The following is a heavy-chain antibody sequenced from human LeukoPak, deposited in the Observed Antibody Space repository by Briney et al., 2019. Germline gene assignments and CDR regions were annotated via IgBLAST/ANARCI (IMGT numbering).Heavy chain of an antibody. J-gene: IGHJ4*02. CDR3: AKSKREAAAAY. Sequence: HPGGSLRLSCAASGFTFSSYAMSWVRQAPGKGLEWVSAISGRGGSTYYADSVKGRFTISRDNSKNTLYLQMNSLRAEGTAVYYCAKSKREAAAAYWGQGTLVTVSS. CDR2: ISGRGGST. V-gene: IGHV3-23*01. CDR1: GFTFSSYA. D-gene: IGHD6-13*01.